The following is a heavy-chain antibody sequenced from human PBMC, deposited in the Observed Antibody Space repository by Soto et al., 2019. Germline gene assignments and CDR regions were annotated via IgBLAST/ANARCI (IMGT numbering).Heavy chain of an antibody. J-gene: IGHJ6*03. Sequence: SETLSLTCTVSGGSIRSYYWSWIRQPPGKGLEWIGYIYYTGSTNYNPSLKSRLTISVDTSKNQFSLKLSSVTAADTAVYYCASRPFSSGWYYMDVWGKGTKVTVSS. D-gene: IGHD6-19*01. CDR2: IYYTGST. CDR3: ASRPFSSGWYYMDV. V-gene: IGHV4-59*08. CDR1: GGSIRSYY.